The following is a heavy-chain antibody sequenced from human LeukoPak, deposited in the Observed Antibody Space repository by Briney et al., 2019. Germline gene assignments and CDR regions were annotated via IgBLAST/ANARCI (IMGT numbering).Heavy chain of an antibody. Sequence: QAGGSLRLSCAASGFTFSSYAMHWVRQAPGKGLEWVAVISYDGSNKYYADSVKGRFTISRDNSKNTLYLQMNSLRAEDTAVYYCARGDVPPGHFDYWGQGSPVTVSS. V-gene: IGHV3-30*14. J-gene: IGHJ4*02. D-gene: IGHD2-2*01. CDR1: GFTFSSYA. CDR2: ISYDGSNK. CDR3: ARGDVPPGHFDY.